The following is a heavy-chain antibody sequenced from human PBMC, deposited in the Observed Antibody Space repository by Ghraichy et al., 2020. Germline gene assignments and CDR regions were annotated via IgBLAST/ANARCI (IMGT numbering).Heavy chain of an antibody. Sequence: TLSLTCTVSGGSISSGGYYWSWIRQHPGKGLEWIGYIYYSGSTYYNPSLKSRVTISVDTSKNQFSLKLSSVTSAATAVYYFARVVVAATHNYYYGMDVWGQGTTVTVSS. CDR2: IYYSGST. V-gene: IGHV4-31*03. D-gene: IGHD2-15*01. CDR3: ARVVVAATHNYYYGMDV. CDR1: GGSISSGGYY. J-gene: IGHJ6*02.